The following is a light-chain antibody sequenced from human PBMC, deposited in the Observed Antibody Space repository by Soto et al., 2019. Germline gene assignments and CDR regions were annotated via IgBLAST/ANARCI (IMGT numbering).Light chain of an antibody. CDR3: NSFTTSGTYV. J-gene: IGLJ1*01. Sequence: QSVLTQPASVSGSPGQSSAISCTGTSSDVGAYNYVSWYQQYPGKAPKVMIFDVSNRPSGVSNRFSGSKSDNTASLTISGLQAEDEADYYCNSFTTSGTYVFGTGTKVTVL. V-gene: IGLV2-14*01. CDR2: DVS. CDR1: SSDVGAYNY.